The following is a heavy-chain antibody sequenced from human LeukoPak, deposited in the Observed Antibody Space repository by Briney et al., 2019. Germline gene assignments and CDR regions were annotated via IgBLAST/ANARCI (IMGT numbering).Heavy chain of an antibody. V-gene: IGHV3-30*18. CDR1: GFTFRSYG. J-gene: IGHJ4*02. D-gene: IGHD3-10*01. Sequence: GGSLRLSCAASGFTFRSYGMHWVRQAPGKGLEWVAVISYDGSKKYQADSVKGRFTISRDNSKNTLYLQMNSLRAEDTAVYYCAKDRFGWFGEFIVDYWGQGTLVTVSS. CDR3: AKDRFGWFGEFIVDY. CDR2: ISYDGSKK.